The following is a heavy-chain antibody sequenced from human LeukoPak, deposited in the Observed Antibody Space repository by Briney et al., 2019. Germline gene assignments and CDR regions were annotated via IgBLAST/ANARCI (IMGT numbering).Heavy chain of an antibody. D-gene: IGHD3-3*01. CDR2: IYTSGST. CDR1: GGSISSGSYY. CDR3: ARSAYYDFWSGPGDWFDP. Sequence: SQTLSLTCTVSGGSISSGSYYWSWIRQPAGKGLEWIGRIYTSGSTNYNPSLKSRVTISVDTSKSQFSLKLSSVAAADTAVYYCARSAYYDFWSGPGDWFDPWGQGTLVTVSS. V-gene: IGHV4-61*02. J-gene: IGHJ5*02.